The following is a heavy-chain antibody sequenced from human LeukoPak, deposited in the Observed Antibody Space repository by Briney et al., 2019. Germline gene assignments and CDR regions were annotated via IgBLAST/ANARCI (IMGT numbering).Heavy chain of an antibody. CDR3: ARDPYCGSTSCPDP. D-gene: IGHD2-2*01. Sequence: ASVKVSCKASGYTFTGYYMHWVRQAPGQGLEWMGWINPNSGGTNYAQKFQGRVTMTRDTSISTAYMELSRLRSDDTAVYYCARDPYCGSTSCPDPWGQGTLVTVSS. CDR2: INPNSGGT. J-gene: IGHJ5*02. V-gene: IGHV1-2*02. CDR1: GYTFTGYY.